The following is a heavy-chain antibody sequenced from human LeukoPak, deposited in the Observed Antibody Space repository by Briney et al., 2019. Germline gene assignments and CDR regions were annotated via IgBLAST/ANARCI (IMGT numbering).Heavy chain of an antibody. D-gene: IGHD1-26*01. Sequence: SVKVSCKASGGTFSNYAISWVRQAPGQGLEWMGRIIPIFGTANYAQKFQGRVTITTDESTSTAHMDLSSLRSEDTAVCYCARAFLGAGDPYYFDYWGQGTLVTVSS. J-gene: IGHJ4*02. CDR2: IIPIFGTA. CDR1: GGTFSNYA. CDR3: ARAFLGAGDPYYFDY. V-gene: IGHV1-69*05.